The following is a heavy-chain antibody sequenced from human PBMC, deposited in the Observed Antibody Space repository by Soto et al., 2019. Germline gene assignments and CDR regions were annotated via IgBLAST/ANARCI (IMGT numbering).Heavy chain of an antibody. CDR3: ARGRLTIQQGFDT. Sequence: QVQLQESGPGLVKPSQTLSLTCTVSNDSITSGRYYWSWIRQVPGKGLEWIGYIYSRGTPYYNPSLKGRISISLDASNNQFALTVTSVNVADSAMYFCARGRLTIQQGFDTWGQGTRVTVSS. D-gene: IGHD1-1*01. CDR2: IYSRGTP. J-gene: IGHJ3*02. CDR1: NDSITSGRYY. V-gene: IGHV4-31*03.